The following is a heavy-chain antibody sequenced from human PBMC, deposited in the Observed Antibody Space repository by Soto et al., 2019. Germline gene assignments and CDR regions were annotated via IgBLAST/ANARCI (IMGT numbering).Heavy chain of an antibody. CDR2: INHSGST. V-gene: IGHV4-34*01. CDR1: GGSFSGYY. Sequence: SETLSLTCAVYGGSFSGYYWSWIRQPPGKGLEWIGEINHSGSTNYNPSLKSRVTISVDTSKNQFSLKLSSVTAADTAVYYCARRVPFWNYYYYGMDVWGQGTTVTVSS. J-gene: IGHJ6*02. D-gene: IGHD3-3*01. CDR3: ARRVPFWNYYYYGMDV.